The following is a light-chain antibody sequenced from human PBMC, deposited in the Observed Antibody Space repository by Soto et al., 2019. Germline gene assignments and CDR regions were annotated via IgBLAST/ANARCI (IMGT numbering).Light chain of an antibody. CDR1: QSISSW. CDR2: DAS. J-gene: IGKJ1*01. Sequence: DIQMTQSPSTLSASVGDRVTITCRASQSISSWLAWYQQKPGKAPKLLIYDASSLESGDPSRFSGSVSGTEFTLTISSLQPDEFETYYCQQYNSYLTSGQGTKVAIK. V-gene: IGKV1-5*01. CDR3: QQYNSYLT.